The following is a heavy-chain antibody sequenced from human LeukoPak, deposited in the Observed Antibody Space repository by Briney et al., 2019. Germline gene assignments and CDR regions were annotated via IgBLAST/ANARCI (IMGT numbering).Heavy chain of an antibody. Sequence: GGSLRLSCAASGFNFSIYSMNWVRQAPGKGLEWVSYITRSSTTIYYADSVKGRFTISRDNAKNSLYLQMNSLRAEDTAVYYCARYLPGYSSGCLDYWGQGTLVTVSS. CDR1: GFNFSIYS. J-gene: IGHJ4*02. D-gene: IGHD6-19*01. CDR3: ARYLPGYSSGCLDY. CDR2: ITRSSTTI. V-gene: IGHV3-48*01.